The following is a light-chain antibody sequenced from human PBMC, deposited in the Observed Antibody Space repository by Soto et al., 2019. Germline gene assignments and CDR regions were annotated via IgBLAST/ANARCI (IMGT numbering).Light chain of an antibody. J-gene: IGKJ1*01. Sequence: EIVMTQSPATLSVSPGERATLSCRASQSVGTYLAWYQQKPGQAPRLLIYGASTRAAGIAPRFSGGGSGTEFTLTISRLQYEDFAVYYCQQYNDWPRTFGQGTKVGIK. V-gene: IGKV3-15*01. CDR2: GAS. CDR3: QQYNDWPRT. CDR1: QSVGTY.